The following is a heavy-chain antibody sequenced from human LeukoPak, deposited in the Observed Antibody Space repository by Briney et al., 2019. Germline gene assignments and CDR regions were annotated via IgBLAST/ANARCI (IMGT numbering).Heavy chain of an antibody. CDR3: ARDPSRYSYGSDYYYYYYMDV. J-gene: IGHJ6*03. V-gene: IGHV3-7*01. CDR1: GFTFSSYW. D-gene: IGHD5-18*01. CDR2: IKQDGSEK. Sequence: PGGSLRLSCAASGFTFSSYWMSWVRQAPGKGLEWVANIKQDGSEKYYVDSVKGRFTISRDNAKNSLYLQMNSLRAEDTAVYYCARDPSRYSYGSDYYYYYYMDVWGKGTTVTVSS.